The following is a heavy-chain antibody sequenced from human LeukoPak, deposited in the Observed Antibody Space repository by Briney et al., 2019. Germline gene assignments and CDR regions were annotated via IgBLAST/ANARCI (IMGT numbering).Heavy chain of an antibody. CDR3: ARLSSGWYFFDP. Sequence: SETLSLTCTVSGGSISSSSYYWGWIRQPPGTGLEWIGSIYYSGSTYYNPSLKSRVTISVDTSKNQFSLKLSSVTAADTAVYYCARLSSGWYFFDPWGQGTLVTVSS. CDR2: IYYSGST. D-gene: IGHD6-19*01. CDR1: GGSISSSSYY. V-gene: IGHV4-39*01. J-gene: IGHJ5*02.